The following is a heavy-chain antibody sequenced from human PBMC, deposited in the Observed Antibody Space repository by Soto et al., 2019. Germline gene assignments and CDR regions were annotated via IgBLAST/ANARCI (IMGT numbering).Heavy chain of an antibody. CDR2: IIPIFGTA. D-gene: IGHD6-13*01. CDR1: GGTFSSYA. J-gene: IGHJ6*02. V-gene: IGHV1-69*13. Sequence: SVKVSCKASGGTFSSYAISWVRQAPGQGLEWMGGIIPIFGTANYAQKFQGRVTITADESTSTAYMALSSLRSEDTAVYYCARDNGGPIIAAAGTPYYYYGMDVWGQGTTVTVSS. CDR3: ARDNGGPIIAAAGTPYYYYGMDV.